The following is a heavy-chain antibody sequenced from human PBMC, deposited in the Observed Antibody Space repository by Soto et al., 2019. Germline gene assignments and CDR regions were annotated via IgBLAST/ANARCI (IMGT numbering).Heavy chain of an antibody. CDR3: AREQDVQVPAAHSPYSSSSEIDFYYYMDV. CDR2: ISTDNGKT. Sequence: ASVKVSCKASGYTFTSYGISWVRQAPGQGLDWMGWISTDNGKTHYEQKFQGRVSMTTDTSTSTVYMELRSLRSDDTAVYYCAREQDVQVPAAHSPYSSSSEIDFYYYMDVWGKGTTVTVSS. CDR1: GYTFTSYG. V-gene: IGHV1-18*01. J-gene: IGHJ6*03. D-gene: IGHD6-6*01.